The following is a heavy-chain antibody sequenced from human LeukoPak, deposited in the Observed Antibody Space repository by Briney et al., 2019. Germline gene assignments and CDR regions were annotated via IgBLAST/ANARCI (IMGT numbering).Heavy chain of an antibody. CDR1: GFTFSDYY. CDR3: AKELYYYDSSGYYPSHFQH. D-gene: IGHD3-22*01. V-gene: IGHV3-11*01. CDR2: ISSSGSTI. Sequence: IPGGSLRLSCAASGFTFSDYYMSWIRQAPGKGLEWVSYISSSGSTIYYADSVKGRFTISRDNAKNSLYLQMNSLRAEDTAVYYCAKELYYYDSSGYYPSHFQHWGQGTLVTVSS. J-gene: IGHJ1*01.